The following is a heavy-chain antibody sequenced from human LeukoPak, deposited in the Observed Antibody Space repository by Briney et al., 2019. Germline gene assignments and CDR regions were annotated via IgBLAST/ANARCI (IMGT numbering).Heavy chain of an antibody. CDR2: IYSGGGT. Sequence: PGGSLRLSCAASGFTFSSYAMSWVRQAPGKGLEWVSVIYSGGGTYYADAVKGRFTISRDNSKNTLYLQMNSLRAGDTAVYSCARDHYVDAFDIWGQGTMVTVSP. CDR3: ARDHYVDAFDI. J-gene: IGHJ3*02. CDR1: GFTFSSYA. D-gene: IGHD3-16*01. V-gene: IGHV3-66*01.